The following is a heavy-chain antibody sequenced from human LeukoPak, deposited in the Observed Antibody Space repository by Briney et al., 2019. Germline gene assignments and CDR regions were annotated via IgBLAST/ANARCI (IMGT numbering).Heavy chain of an antibody. V-gene: IGHV3-7*01. J-gene: IGHJ6*03. CDR1: GFTFSSYW. Sequence: GGSLRLSCAASGFTFSSYWMSWVRQAPGEGLEWVANIKQDGSEKYYVDSVKGRFTISRDNAKNSLYLQMNSLRAEDTAVYYCARDRTIAVAGMGYYYYMDVWGKGTTVTVSS. CDR2: IKQDGSEK. D-gene: IGHD6-19*01. CDR3: ARDRTIAVAGMGYYYYMDV.